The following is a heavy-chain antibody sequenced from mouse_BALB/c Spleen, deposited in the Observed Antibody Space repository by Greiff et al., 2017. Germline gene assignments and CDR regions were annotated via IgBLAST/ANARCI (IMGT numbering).Heavy chain of an antibody. J-gene: IGHJ1*01. D-gene: IGHD2-1*01. Sequence: QVQLKQSGAELARPGASVKLSCKASGYTFTSYWMQWVKQRPGQGLEWIGAIYPGDGDTRYTQKFKGKATLTADKSSSTAYMQLSSLASEDSAVYYCARWGNGNYRYFDVWGAGTTVTVSS. V-gene: IGHV1-87*01. CDR3: ARWGNGNYRYFDV. CDR2: IYPGDGDT. CDR1: GYTFTSYW.